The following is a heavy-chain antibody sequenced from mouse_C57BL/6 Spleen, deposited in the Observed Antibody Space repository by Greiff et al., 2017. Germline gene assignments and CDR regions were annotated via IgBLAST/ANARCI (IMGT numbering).Heavy chain of an antibody. Sequence: QVQLQQSGAELVRPGASVKLSCKASGYTFTDYYINWVKQRPGQGLEWIARIYPGSGNTYYNEKFKGKATLTAEKSSSTAYMQLSSLTSEDSAVYFCARDYGSSLWYFDVWGTGTTVTVSS. D-gene: IGHD1-1*01. V-gene: IGHV1-76*01. CDR2: IYPGSGNT. CDR3: ARDYGSSLWYFDV. CDR1: GYTFTDYY. J-gene: IGHJ1*03.